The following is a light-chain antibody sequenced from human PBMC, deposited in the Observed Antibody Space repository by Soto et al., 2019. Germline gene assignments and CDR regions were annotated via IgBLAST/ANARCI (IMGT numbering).Light chain of an antibody. CDR1: QSISSY. J-gene: IGKJ1*01. CDR2: KAS. V-gene: IGKV1-5*03. Sequence: DIQITQSPSSLSASVGDRVTITCRASQSISSYFNWYQQKPGKAPKLLIYKASTLKSGVPSRFSGSGSGTEFTLTISSLQPDDFATYYCQHYNSYSEAFGQGTKVDIK. CDR3: QHYNSYSEA.